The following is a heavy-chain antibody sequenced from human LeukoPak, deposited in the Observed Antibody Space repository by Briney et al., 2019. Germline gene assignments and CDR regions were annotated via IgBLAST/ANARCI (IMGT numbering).Heavy chain of an antibody. CDR3: AKDITMVRGVIPNV. D-gene: IGHD3-10*01. Sequence: PSETLSLTCTVSGGSISSSSYYWGWIRQPPGKGLEWIGSIYYSGSTYYTPSLKSRVTISVDTSKNQFSLKLSSVTAADTAVYYCAKDITMVRGVIPNVWGQGTLVTVSS. CDR1: GGSISSSSYY. V-gene: IGHV4-39*01. J-gene: IGHJ4*02. CDR2: IYYSGST.